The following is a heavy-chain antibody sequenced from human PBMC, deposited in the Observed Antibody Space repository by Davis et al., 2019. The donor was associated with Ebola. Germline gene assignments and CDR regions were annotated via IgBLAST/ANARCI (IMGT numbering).Heavy chain of an antibody. CDR2: ISGSGGST. CDR3: TTGPYYDFWSGYSKVGYYYYMDV. D-gene: IGHD3-3*01. J-gene: IGHJ6*03. Sequence: GESLKISCAASGFTFSSYAMSWVRQAPGKGLEWVSAISGSGGSTYYADSVKGRFTISRDNSKNTLYLQMNSLKTEDTAVYYCTTGPYYDFWSGYSKVGYYYYMDVWGKGTTVTVSS. CDR1: GFTFSSYA. V-gene: IGHV3-23*01.